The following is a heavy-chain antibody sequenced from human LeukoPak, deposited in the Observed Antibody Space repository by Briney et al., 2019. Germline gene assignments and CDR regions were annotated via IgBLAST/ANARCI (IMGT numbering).Heavy chain of an antibody. D-gene: IGHD2-21*02. J-gene: IGHJ4*02. CDR1: GGSLSYYY. V-gene: IGHV4-34*01. CDR3: ARGGFYCGDDCYVDY. Sequence: SETLSLTCAVYGGSLSYYYWSWIRQSPEKGLDWIGEINRSGSTNYNPSLKSRVSISVDTSKNQFSLKLSSVTAADTAVYYCARGGFYCGDDCYVDYWGQGTLVTVSS. CDR2: INRSGST.